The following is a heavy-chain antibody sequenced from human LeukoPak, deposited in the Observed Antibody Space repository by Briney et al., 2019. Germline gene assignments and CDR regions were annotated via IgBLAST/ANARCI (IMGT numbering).Heavy chain of an antibody. Sequence: GGSLRLSCAASGFTFSSYGMHWVRHAPGKGLEWVAVISYDGSNKYYADSVKCRFTISRDNSKNTLYLQMHSLRAEDTAVYYCAKDQATDIVVVPAALYYFDYWGQGTLVTVSS. V-gene: IGHV3-30*18. CDR3: AKDQATDIVVVPAALYYFDY. D-gene: IGHD2-2*01. CDR2: ISYDGSNK. CDR1: GFTFSSYG. J-gene: IGHJ4*02.